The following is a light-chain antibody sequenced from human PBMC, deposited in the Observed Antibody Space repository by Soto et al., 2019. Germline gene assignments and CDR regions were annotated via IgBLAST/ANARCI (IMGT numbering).Light chain of an antibody. CDR3: QKYNNWPPIT. CDR1: QSVRSN. CDR2: GAS. V-gene: IGKV3-15*01. J-gene: IGKJ5*01. Sequence: EIVMTQSPATLSVSPGERATVSCRASQSVRSNLAWYQQKPGQAPRLLIYGASNRATGIPDRFSGSGSGTEFTLTISSLQSEDFAVYYCQKYNNWPPITFGQGTRLEI.